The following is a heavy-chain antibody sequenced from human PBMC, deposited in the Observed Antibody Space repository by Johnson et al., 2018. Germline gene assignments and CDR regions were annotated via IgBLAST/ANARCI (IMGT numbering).Heavy chain of an antibody. CDR3: ASLCSGSYVYDAFDI. V-gene: IGHV3-21*04. D-gene: IGHD3-10*02. CDR2: IRSSSSHI. J-gene: IGHJ3*02. Sequence: VQLVESGGGLVKXGGSLRLSCAASGFTFSSYSMIWVRQTPGKGLEWVSSIRSSSSHIYYADYVKGRFTTSRDNAKNSLYLQMKSPRAEDTAVYYCASLCSGSYVYDAFDIWGQGTMVTVSS. CDR1: GFTFSSYS.